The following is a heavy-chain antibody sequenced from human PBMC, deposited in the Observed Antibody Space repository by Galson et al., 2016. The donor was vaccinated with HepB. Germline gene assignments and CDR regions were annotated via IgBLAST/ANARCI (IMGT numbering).Heavy chain of an antibody. CDR2: ITWNSDDL. D-gene: IGHD2-21*02. CDR3: VKQRAPWSVTGGFDP. Sequence: SLRLSCAASEFTFEDFTMHWVRQIPGKGLEWVSGITWNSDDLGYAASVKGRFTVSRDNVKNSLVLEMSSLRSEDTALYYCVKQRAPWSVTGGFDPWGQGTLVIVSP. J-gene: IGHJ5*02. CDR1: EFTFEDFT. V-gene: IGHV3-9*01.